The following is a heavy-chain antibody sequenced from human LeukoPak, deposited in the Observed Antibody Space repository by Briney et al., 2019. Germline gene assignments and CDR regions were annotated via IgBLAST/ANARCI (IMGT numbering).Heavy chain of an antibody. CDR3: ARGGRYYYAD. D-gene: IGHD3-16*01. V-gene: IGHV3-7*01. CDR2: IREDGSEK. CDR1: GFTFSSYS. Sequence: GGSLRLSCAASGFTFSSYSMSWVRQAPGKGLEWVANIREDGSEKYYVDSVKGRFTISRDNAKNSSFLQMNSLRAEDTAVYYCARGGRYYYADWGQGTLVTVSS. J-gene: IGHJ4*02.